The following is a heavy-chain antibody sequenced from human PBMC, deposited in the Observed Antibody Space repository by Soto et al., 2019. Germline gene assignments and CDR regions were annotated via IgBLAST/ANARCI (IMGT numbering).Heavy chain of an antibody. V-gene: IGHV1-69*13. J-gene: IGHJ6*02. CDR3: ARETDVDTAMGSFYYYYGMDV. Sequence: SVKVSCKASGGTFSSYAISWVRQAPGQGLEWMGGIIPIFGTANYAQKFQGRVTITADESTSTAYMELSSLRSEDTAVYYCARETDVDTAMGSFYYYYGMDVWGQGTTVTVS. CDR2: IIPIFGTA. D-gene: IGHD5-18*01. CDR1: GGTFSSYA.